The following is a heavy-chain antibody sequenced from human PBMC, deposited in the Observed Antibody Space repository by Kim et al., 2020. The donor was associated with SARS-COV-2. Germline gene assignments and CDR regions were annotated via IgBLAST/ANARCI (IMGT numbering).Heavy chain of an antibody. J-gene: IGHJ6*02. V-gene: IGHV3-30*18. CDR3: AKDRHQSGYSSDYYYGMDV. CDR2: ISYDGSNK. D-gene: IGHD6-25*01. Sequence: GGSLRLSCAASGFTFSSYGMHWVRQAPGKGLEWVAVISYDGSNKYYADSVKGRFTISRDNSKNTLYLQMNSLRAEDTAVYYCAKDRHQSGYSSDYYYGMDVWGQGTTVTVSS. CDR1: GFTFSSYG.